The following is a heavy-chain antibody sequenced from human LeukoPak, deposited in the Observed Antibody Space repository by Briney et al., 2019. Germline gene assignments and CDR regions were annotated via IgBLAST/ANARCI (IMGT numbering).Heavy chain of an antibody. D-gene: IGHD1-26*01. CDR1: GFTFSSYA. CDR3: ARDHEWELLWYFDY. CDR2: ISYDGSNK. J-gene: IGHJ4*02. Sequence: GGSLRLSCAASGFTFSSYAMHWVRQAPGKGLEWVAVISYDGSNKYYADSVKGRFTISRDNSKNTLYLQMNSLRAEDTAVYYCARDHEWELLWYFDYWGQGTLVTVSS. V-gene: IGHV3-30-3*01.